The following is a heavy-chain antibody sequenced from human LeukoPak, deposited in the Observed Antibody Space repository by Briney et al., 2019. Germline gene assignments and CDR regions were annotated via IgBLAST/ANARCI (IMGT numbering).Heavy chain of an antibody. CDR2: ISGSGGST. D-gene: IGHD3-22*01. CDR3: AKEGSSGYYYFFGY. V-gene: IGHV3-23*01. J-gene: IGHJ4*02. CDR1: GFTFSSYA. Sequence: GGSLRLSCAASGFTFSSYAMSWFRKAPGNGLVWVSAISGSGGSTYYADSVKGWFTISRDNSKNTLYLQMNSLRAEDTAVYYCAKEGSSGYYYFFGYWGQGTLVTVSS.